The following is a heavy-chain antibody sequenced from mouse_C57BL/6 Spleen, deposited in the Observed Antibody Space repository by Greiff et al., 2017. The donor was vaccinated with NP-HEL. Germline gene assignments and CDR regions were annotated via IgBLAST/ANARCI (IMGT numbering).Heavy chain of an antibody. CDR1: GYTFTSYW. CDR3: ARAWSSWFAY. J-gene: IGHJ3*01. CDR2: IDPSDSYT. V-gene: IGHV1-50*01. Sequence: QVQLKQPGAELVKPGASVKLSCKASGYTFTSYWMQWVKQRPGQGLEWIGEIDPSDSYTNYNQKFKGKATLTVDTSSSPAYMQLSSLTSEDSAVYYCARAWSSWFAYWGQGTLVTVSA.